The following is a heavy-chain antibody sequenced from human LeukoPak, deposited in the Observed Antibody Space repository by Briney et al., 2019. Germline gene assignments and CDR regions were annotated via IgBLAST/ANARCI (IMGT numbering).Heavy chain of an antibody. V-gene: IGHV3-23*01. D-gene: IGHD3-22*01. CDR3: AKSLRGSSGYYYFDS. CDR2: TVGSGPDT. Sequence: GGSLRLSCAASGFTFTNYAMSWFRQTPGKGLDWVSATVGSGPDTYHADSVKGRFTVSRDNSRNTLYLQMNSLRAEDTALYYCAKSLRGSSGYYYFDSWGQGTLVTVSS. J-gene: IGHJ4*02. CDR1: GFTFTNYA.